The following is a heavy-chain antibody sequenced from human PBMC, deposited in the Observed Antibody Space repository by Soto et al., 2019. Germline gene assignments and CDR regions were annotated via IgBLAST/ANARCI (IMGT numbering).Heavy chain of an antibody. CDR1: GFTFSRYA. J-gene: IGHJ3*02. Sequence: GGSLRLSCAASGFTFSRYAMNWVRQAPGKGLEWVSAISGSGGSTYYADSVKGRFTISRDSSKNTLYLQMNSLRAEDTAVYYCAKGNAWSPALVLDIWGQGTMVTVSS. V-gene: IGHV3-23*01. D-gene: IGHD1-1*01. CDR3: AKGNAWSPALVLDI. CDR2: ISGSGGST.